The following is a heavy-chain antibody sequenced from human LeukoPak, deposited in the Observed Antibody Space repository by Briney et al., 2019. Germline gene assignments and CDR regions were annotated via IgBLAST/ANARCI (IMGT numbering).Heavy chain of an antibody. CDR3: ARDPYSGSYGNYYYYFMDV. CDR1: GFTFSRYC. D-gene: IGHD1-26*01. CDR2: ISGSGGST. Sequence: GSLRLSCAASGFTFSRYCMSWVRQAPGKGLEWVSAISGSGGSTYYADSVKGRFTISRDNSKNTLYLQMNSLRAEDTAVYYCARDPYSGSYGNYYYYFMDVWGKGTTVTISS. J-gene: IGHJ6*03. V-gene: IGHV3-23*01.